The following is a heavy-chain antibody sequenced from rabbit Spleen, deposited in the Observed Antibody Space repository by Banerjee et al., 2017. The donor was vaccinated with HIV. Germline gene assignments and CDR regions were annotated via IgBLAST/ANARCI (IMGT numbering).Heavy chain of an antibody. J-gene: IGHJ4*01. CDR3: ARAGYAGYGYGNL. CDR1: GFDFRRYY. V-gene: IGHV1S7*01. CDR2: IDVGAGST. Sequence: QVKETGGGLVQPGGSLTLSCKASGFDFRRYYLSWVRQAPGKGLEWIGIIDVGAGSTDYASWVNGRFTISSDNAQNTVDLQMSGLTAADTATYFCARAGYAGYGYGNLWGPGTLVTVS. D-gene: IGHD6-1*01.